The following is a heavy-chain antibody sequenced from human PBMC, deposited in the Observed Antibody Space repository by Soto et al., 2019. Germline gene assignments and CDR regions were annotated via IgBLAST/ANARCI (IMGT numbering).Heavy chain of an antibody. D-gene: IGHD3-16*01. J-gene: IGHJ5*02. Sequence: SLRLFCAASEFTFSSYWMHWVRQAPGKGLVWVSRISSDGGSTSYADFVKGRFTISRDNAKNQFSVRLSSVTAADTAVYYCARAYYDTKGYSLDPWGLGTLVTVSS. V-gene: IGHV3-74*01. CDR1: EFTFSSYW. CDR3: ARAYYDTKGYSLDP. CDR2: ISSDGGST.